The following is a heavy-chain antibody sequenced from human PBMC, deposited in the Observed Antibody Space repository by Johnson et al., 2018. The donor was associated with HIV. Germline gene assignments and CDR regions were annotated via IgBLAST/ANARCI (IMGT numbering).Heavy chain of an antibody. CDR2: IRGSGGST. D-gene: IGHD6-13*01. CDR3: AKDLYSSSWTNDAFDI. V-gene: IGHV3-23*04. CDR1: GFTFDDYD. J-gene: IGHJ3*02. Sequence: VQLVESGGGVVRPGGSLRLSCAASGFTFDDYDMSWVRQAPGKGLEWVSAIRGSGGSTYYADSVKGRFTISRDNSKTSLYLQMNSLRAGDTAVYYCAKDLYSSSWTNDAFDIWGQGTMVTVSS.